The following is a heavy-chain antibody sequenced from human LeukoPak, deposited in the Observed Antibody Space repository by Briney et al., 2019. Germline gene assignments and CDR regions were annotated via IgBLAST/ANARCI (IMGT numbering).Heavy chain of an antibody. CDR2: FYNSGST. Sequence: SETLSLTCTVSGGSVNSHHWSWTRQPPGKGMEWIGTFYNSGSTAYNPSLKSRVTISVDTSKNQFSLKLRSMTAADTAVYYCARGNGYGGLDHWGQGTVVTVSS. D-gene: IGHD5-18*01. J-gene: IGHJ4*02. V-gene: IGHV4-59*02. CDR1: GGSVNSHH. CDR3: ARGNGYGGLDH.